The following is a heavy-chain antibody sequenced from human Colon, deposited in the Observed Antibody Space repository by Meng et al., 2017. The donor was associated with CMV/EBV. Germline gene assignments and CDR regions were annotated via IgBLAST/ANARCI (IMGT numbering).Heavy chain of an antibody. CDR1: GYTFTAYW. J-gene: IGHJ4*02. CDR2: IYPGDSET. D-gene: IGHD2-8*01. CDR3: VRQRYQSSNGAKDY. Sequence: GESLKISCRASGYTFTAYWIGWVRQMPGKGLEWMGIIYPGDSETRYTSSFQGQVTISADKSISAAYLQWNTLKASDSAMYYCVRQRYQSSNGAKDYWGQGTQVTVSS. V-gene: IGHV5-51*01.